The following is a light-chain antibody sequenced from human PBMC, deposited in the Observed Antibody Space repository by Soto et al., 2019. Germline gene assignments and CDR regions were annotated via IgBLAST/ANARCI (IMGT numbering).Light chain of an antibody. J-gene: IGLJ1*01. CDR1: SIDVGAYNY. Sequence: QSLLTHPAAVSGAPGQSITISCNGTSIDVGAYNYDSWYQQYPGEAPKVIIYDVSHRPAGVSNRFSGSKSGNTASLTISGLQSQDEADYYCSSYTSDTTYVFGTGTKVTGL. V-gene: IGLV2-14*01. CDR3: SSYTSDTTYV. CDR2: DVS.